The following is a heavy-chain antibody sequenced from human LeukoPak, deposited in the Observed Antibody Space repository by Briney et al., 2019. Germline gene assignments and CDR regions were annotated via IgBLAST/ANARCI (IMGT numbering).Heavy chain of an antibody. V-gene: IGHV3-11*01. D-gene: IGHD2/OR15-2a*01. Sequence: PGGSLRLSCAASGFTFSDYYMSWIRQAPGKGLEWVSYISSSGSTIYYADSVKGRFTISRDNSKNTLYLQMNSLRAEDTAVYYCAKTPGPFLPFYWGQGTLVTVSS. CDR1: GFTFSDYY. CDR2: ISSSGSTI. J-gene: IGHJ4*02. CDR3: AKTPGPFLPFY.